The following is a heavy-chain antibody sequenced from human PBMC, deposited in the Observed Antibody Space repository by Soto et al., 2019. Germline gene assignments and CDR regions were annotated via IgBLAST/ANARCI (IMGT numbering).Heavy chain of an antibody. CDR2: IIPILGIA. CDR1: GGTFSSYT. Sequence: QVQLVQSGAEVKKPGSSVKVSCKASGGTFSSYTISWVRQAPGQGLEWMGRIIPILGIANYAQKFQGRVTITADKSTSSTYMELSSLTSADSAVYYCPRDCSSTSCPIPVSWGQGTLVTVSS. CDR3: PRDCSSTSCPIPVS. V-gene: IGHV1-69*08. D-gene: IGHD2-2*01. J-gene: IGHJ5*02.